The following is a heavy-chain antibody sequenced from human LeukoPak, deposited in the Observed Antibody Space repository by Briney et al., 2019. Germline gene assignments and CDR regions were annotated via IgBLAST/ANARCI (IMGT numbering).Heavy chain of an antibody. Sequence: SETLSLTCSVSGDSISSYYWSWIRQPPGKGLEWIGYIYTSGSTNYNPSLKSRVTISVDTSKNQFSLKLSSVTAADTAVYYCARRAVWYGPFDYWGQGTLVTVSS. CDR3: ARRAVWYGPFDY. D-gene: IGHD6-13*01. CDR2: IYTSGST. J-gene: IGHJ4*02. CDR1: GDSISSYY. V-gene: IGHV4-4*09.